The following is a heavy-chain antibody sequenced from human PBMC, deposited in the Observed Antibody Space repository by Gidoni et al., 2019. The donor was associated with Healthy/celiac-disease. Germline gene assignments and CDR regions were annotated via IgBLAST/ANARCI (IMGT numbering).Heavy chain of an antibody. CDR1: GGSISSYY. CDR3: ARGYSSEEFDP. D-gene: IGHD6-25*01. J-gene: IGHJ5*02. Sequence: QVQLQESGPGLVKPSETLSLTCTVSGGSISSYYWSWIRQPPGKGLEWIGYIYYSGSTNYNPSLKSRVTISVDTSKNQFSLKLSSVTAADTAVYYCARGYSSEEFDPWGQGTLVTVSS. V-gene: IGHV4-59*01. CDR2: IYYSGST.